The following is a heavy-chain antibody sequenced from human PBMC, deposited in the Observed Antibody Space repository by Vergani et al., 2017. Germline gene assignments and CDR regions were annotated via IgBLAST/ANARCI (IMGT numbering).Heavy chain of an antibody. CDR2: IYYSGST. Sequence: QVQLQESGPGLVKPSQTLSLTCTVSGGSISSGGYYWSWIRQHPGKGLEWIGYIYYSGSTYYTPSLKSRVTISVDTSKNQFSLKLSSVTAADTAVYYCARGRYSSSWYSNWFDPWGQGTLVTVSS. D-gene: IGHD6-13*01. J-gene: IGHJ5*02. V-gene: IGHV4-31*03. CDR3: ARGRYSSSWYSNWFDP. CDR1: GGSISSGGYY.